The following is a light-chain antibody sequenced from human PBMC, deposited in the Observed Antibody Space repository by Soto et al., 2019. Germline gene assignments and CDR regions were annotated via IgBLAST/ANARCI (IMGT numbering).Light chain of an antibody. J-gene: IGKJ3*01. CDR2: DAS. CDR3: QQRRNWPL. CDR1: QSISNY. V-gene: IGKV3-11*01. Sequence: EMVLTQSPATLSLSPGERATLSCRASQSISNYLTWYQQKPGQAPRLLIYDASNRAIGIPARFSGSGSGTDFTLTISSLEPEDFAVYYCQQRRNWPLFGPGTKVDFK.